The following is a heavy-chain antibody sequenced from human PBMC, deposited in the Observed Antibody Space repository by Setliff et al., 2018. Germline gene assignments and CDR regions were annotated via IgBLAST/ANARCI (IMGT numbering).Heavy chain of an antibody. CDR1: GDSMNSGVYY. J-gene: IGHJ4*02. V-gene: IGHV4-39*07. CDR2: IYSGGTT. CDR3: ARGGTYRYFDY. Sequence: SETLSLTCKVSGDSMNSGVYYWAWIRQPPGKGLEWIGRIYSGGTTYYNSSLKSRVTMSVDTSKTQFSLKLNSMTTADTAVYYCARGGTYRYFDYWGQGALVTVSS.